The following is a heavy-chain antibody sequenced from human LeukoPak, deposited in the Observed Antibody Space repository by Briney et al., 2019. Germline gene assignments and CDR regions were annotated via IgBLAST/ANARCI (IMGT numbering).Heavy chain of an antibody. CDR1: GFSFGSFG. V-gene: IGHV3-30*03. J-gene: IGHJ4*02. CDR3: ARTRQQWQVLDY. D-gene: IGHD6-19*01. CDR2: ISHEGSFQ. Sequence: GGSLRLSCAASGFSFGSFGIHWVRQAPGKGLEWVAVISHEGSFQSYAESVEGRFTISRDNSKNMVFLQMNSLTSVDTAVYYCARTRQQWQVLDYWGQGTLVTVSS.